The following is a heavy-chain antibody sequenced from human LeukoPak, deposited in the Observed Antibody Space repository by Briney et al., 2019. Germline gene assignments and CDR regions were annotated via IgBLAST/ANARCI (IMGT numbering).Heavy chain of an antibody. V-gene: IGHV4-59*11. Sequence: SETLSLTCTVSSGSISGHFWSWVRQPPGKGLEWIGYVYYTGSTNYNPSLKSRVTISVDTSKNQFSLKLTSVTAADTALYYCARYIAVASSSYYYYLDVWGKGTTVTVSS. CDR3: ARYIAVASSSYYYYLDV. CDR1: SGSISGHF. CDR2: VYYTGST. D-gene: IGHD6-19*01. J-gene: IGHJ6*03.